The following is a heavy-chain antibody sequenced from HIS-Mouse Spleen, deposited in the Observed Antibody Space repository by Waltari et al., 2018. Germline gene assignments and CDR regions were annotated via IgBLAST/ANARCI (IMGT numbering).Heavy chain of an antibody. CDR2: MNPNSGNT. Sequence: QVQLVQSGAEVKKPGASVKVSCKASGYTFTSYDINWVRQATGQGLEWMGWMNPNSGNTGYAQKSHGRVTMTRNTSISTAYMELSSLRSEDTAVYYCARGHDYSNYFDYWGQGTLVTVSS. CDR3: ARGHDYSNYFDY. D-gene: IGHD4-4*01. CDR1: GYTFTSYD. V-gene: IGHV1-8*01. J-gene: IGHJ4*02.